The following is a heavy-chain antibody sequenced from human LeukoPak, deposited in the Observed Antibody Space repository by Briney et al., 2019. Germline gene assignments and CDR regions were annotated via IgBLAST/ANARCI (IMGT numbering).Heavy chain of an antibody. CDR2: IYYSGST. V-gene: IGHV4-59*01. D-gene: IGHD6-19*01. CDR1: GGSISSYY. CDR3: ARDLRYSSGWSHWFDP. Sequence: KPSETLSLTCTVSGGSISSYYWSWIRQPPGKGLEWIGYIYYSGSTNYNPSLKSRVTISVDTSKNQFSLKLSSVTAADTAVYYCARDLRYSSGWSHWFDPWGQGTLVTVSS. J-gene: IGHJ5*02.